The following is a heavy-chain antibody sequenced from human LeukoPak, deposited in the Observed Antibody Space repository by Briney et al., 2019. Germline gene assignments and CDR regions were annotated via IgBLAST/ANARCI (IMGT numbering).Heavy chain of an antibody. Sequence: GASVKVSCKASGYTFTSYGISWVRQAPGQGLEWMGWISAYNGNTNYAQKLQGRVTMTTDTSTSTAYMELRSLRSDDTAVYYCARDRAYGSGTIFYYYYYYYMDVWGKGTTVTVSS. CDR3: ARDRAYGSGTIFYYYYYYYMDV. CDR2: ISAYNGNT. V-gene: IGHV1-18*01. CDR1: GYTFTSYG. D-gene: IGHD3-10*01. J-gene: IGHJ6*03.